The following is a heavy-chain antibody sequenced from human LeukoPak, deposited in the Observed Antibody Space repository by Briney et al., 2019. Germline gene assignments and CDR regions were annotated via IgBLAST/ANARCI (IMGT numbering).Heavy chain of an antibody. D-gene: IGHD3-10*01. J-gene: IGHJ4*02. V-gene: IGHV3-23*01. CDR3: AKRVSYSSGSHFDY. CDR2: VSDSGSST. Sequence: GGSLRLSCAASGFTFSSYAMSWVRQAPGRGLEWVSIVSDSGSSTYYADSVKGRFTISRDNSKNTLYLQMNSLRAEDSAIYYCAKRVSYSSGSHFDYWGQGTLVTVSS. CDR1: GFTFSSYA.